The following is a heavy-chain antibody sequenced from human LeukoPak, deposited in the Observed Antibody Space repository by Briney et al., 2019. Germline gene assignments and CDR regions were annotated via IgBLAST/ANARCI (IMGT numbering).Heavy chain of an antibody. Sequence: GGSLRLSCAASGFTFSSYAMSWVRQAPGKGLEWVSSISSSSSYIYYADSVKGRFTISRDNAKNSLYLQMNSLRAEDTAVYYCARDLAIAAAGTLFYYYYYGMDVWGQGTTVTVSS. J-gene: IGHJ6*02. D-gene: IGHD6-13*01. V-gene: IGHV3-21*01. CDR1: GFTFSSYA. CDR3: ARDLAIAAAGTLFYYYYYGMDV. CDR2: ISSSSSYI.